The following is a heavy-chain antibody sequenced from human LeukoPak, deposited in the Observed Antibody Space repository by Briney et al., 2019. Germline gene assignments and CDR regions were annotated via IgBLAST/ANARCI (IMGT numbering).Heavy chain of an antibody. CDR3: ARDHSGYCSSTSCEDAFDI. D-gene: IGHD2-2*01. CDR1: GGSFSGYY. Sequence: SETLSLTCAVYGGSFSGYYWSWIRQPPGKGLEWIGEINHSGSTYYNPSLKSRVTISVDRSKNQFSLKLSSVTAADTAVYYCARDHSGYCSSTSCEDAFDIWGQGTMVTVSS. J-gene: IGHJ3*02. V-gene: IGHV4-34*01. CDR2: INHSGST.